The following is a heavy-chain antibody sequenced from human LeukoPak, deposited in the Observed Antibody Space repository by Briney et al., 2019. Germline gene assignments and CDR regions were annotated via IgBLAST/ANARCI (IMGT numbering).Heavy chain of an antibody. CDR2: INPNSGDI. J-gene: IGHJ4*02. Sequence: ASVKVSCKASGYTFTGYYLHWMRQAPGQGLEWMGWINPNSGDISYAQKFQGRVTMTRDTSISTAYMDLSTLTSDDTAVYYCARGGGAADYWGQGTLVTVSS. CDR3: ARGGGAADY. CDR1: GYTFTGYY. V-gene: IGHV1-2*02. D-gene: IGHD2-15*01.